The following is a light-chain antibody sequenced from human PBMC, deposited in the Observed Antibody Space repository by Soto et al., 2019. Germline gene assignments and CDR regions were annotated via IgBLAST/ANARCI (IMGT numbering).Light chain of an antibody. Sequence: EIVMTQSPATLSVSPGESATLSCRASQSISNNLAWYQQKPGQTPRLLIYGASTRASGVPARVSGSVSGTEFTLTISSLQSEDFAVYYCQQYNNWPPVTFGGGTKVEI. CDR1: QSISNN. V-gene: IGKV3-15*01. J-gene: IGKJ4*01. CDR2: GAS. CDR3: QQYNNWPPVT.